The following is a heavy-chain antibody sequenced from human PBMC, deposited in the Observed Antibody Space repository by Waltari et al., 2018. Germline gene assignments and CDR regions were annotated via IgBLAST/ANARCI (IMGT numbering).Heavy chain of an antibody. Sequence: EVQLVETGGGLIQPGGSLRLSCAASGFTVSSNYMSWVRRAPGKGLEWVSVIYSGGSTYYADSVKGRFTISRDNSKNTLYLQMNSLRAEDTAVYYCARDPAGVAWAYFDYWGQGTLVTVSS. D-gene: IGHD7-27*01. CDR1: GFTVSSNY. J-gene: IGHJ4*02. CDR2: IYSGGST. V-gene: IGHV3-53*02. CDR3: ARDPAGVAWAYFDY.